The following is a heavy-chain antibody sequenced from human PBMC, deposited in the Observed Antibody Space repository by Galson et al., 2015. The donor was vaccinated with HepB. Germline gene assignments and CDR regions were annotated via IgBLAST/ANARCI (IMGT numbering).Heavy chain of an antibody. J-gene: IGHJ5*02. CDR1: GFSLSTSGMC. Sequence: PALVKPTQTLTLTCTFSGFSLSTSGMCVSWIRQPPGKALEWLARIDWDEDKYYSTSLKTRLTISKDTSKNQVVLTMTNMDPVDTATYYCARGGTTVVTRGLGWFDPWGQGTLVTVSS. CDR2: IDWDEDK. CDR3: ARGGTTVVTRGLGWFDP. D-gene: IGHD4-23*01. V-gene: IGHV2-70*11.